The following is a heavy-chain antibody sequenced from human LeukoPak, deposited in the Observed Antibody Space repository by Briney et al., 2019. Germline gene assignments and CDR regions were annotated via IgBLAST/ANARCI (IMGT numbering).Heavy chain of an antibody. Sequence: GASVKLSCKASGYTFTSYDINWVRKATGQGLEWMGWMNPNSGNTGYAQKFQGRVTMTRNTSISTAYMELSSLRSEDTAVYYCARGGGYYDRSAKYFIRPPEYWGQGTLVTVSS. CDR2: MNPNSGNT. CDR3: ARGGGYYDRSAKYFIRPPEY. CDR1: GYTFTSYD. J-gene: IGHJ4*02. V-gene: IGHV1-8*01. D-gene: IGHD3-22*01.